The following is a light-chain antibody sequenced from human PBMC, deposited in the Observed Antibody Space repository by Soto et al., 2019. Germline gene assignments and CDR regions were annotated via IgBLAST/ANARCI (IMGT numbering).Light chain of an antibody. CDR3: QPYNRYPGT. J-gene: IGKJ1*01. Sequence: DIQMTQSPSTLSASVGDRVTITCRASQSISIWLAWYQQKPGKAPKLLIYDASSLESGVPSRFSGSGSGTEFTRPISNRQPDDFATYDCQPYNRYPGTFGQGTKVEIK. CDR1: QSISIW. V-gene: IGKV1-5*01. CDR2: DAS.